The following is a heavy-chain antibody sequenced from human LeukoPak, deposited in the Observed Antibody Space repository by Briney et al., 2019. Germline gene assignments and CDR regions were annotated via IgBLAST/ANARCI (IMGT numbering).Heavy chain of an antibody. CDR1: GLSFSTYW. CDR2: INGDGTST. CDR3: ARGIAARNGMDV. V-gene: IGHV3-74*01. D-gene: IGHD6-6*01. J-gene: IGHJ6*02. Sequence: GGSLRLSCVASGLSFSTYWMHWVRQAPGKGLVWVSRINGDGTSTSYADSVKGRFTISRDNAKNTLFLQMNSLRAEDTAVYYCARGIAARNGMDVWGQGTTVTVSS.